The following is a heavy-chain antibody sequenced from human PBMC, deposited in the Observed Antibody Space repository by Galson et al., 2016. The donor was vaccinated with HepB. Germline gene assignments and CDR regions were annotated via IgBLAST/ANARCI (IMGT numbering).Heavy chain of an antibody. D-gene: IGHD2-21*01. CDR3: ARGFWDVDCPKHNWFDP. CDR1: GDSISGDGYF. V-gene: IGHV4-61*02. Sequence: TLSLTCTVSGDSISGDGYFWTWIRQPAGKGLEWIGRVYTNGNSNSNPSLAGRVAISLDTSRNEFSLHLGSVTAADTAVYYCARGFWDVDCPKHNWFDPWGEGILVTVSS. CDR2: VYTNGNS. J-gene: IGHJ5*02.